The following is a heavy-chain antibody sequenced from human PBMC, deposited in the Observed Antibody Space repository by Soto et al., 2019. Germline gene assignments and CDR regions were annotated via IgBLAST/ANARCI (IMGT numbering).Heavy chain of an antibody. J-gene: IGHJ5*02. CDR2: ISGSGGST. CDR3: AKDRRNWFDP. CDR1: GFTFSSYA. V-gene: IGHV3-23*01. Sequence: EVQLLESGGGLVQPGGSLRLSCAASGFTFSSYAMSWVRQAPGKGLEWVSAISGSGGSTYYADSVKGRFTISRDNSKNKMYLQMNSMRAEDTAVYYCAKDRRNWFDPWGQGTLVTVSS.